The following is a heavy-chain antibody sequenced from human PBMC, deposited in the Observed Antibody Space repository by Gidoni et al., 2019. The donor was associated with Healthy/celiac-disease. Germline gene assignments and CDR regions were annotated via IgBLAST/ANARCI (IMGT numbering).Heavy chain of an antibody. CDR3: ARPGYDSSGYYGGYFDY. CDR2: INPNSGGT. Sequence: QVQLVQSGAAVKKPGASVKVSCKASGYTFTGYYMHWVRQAPGQGLEWMGWINPNSGGTNYAQKFQGRVTMTRDTSISTAYMELSRLRSDDTAVYYCARPGYDSSGYYGGYFDYWGQGTLVTVSS. J-gene: IGHJ4*02. V-gene: IGHV1-2*02. D-gene: IGHD3-22*01. CDR1: GYTFTGYY.